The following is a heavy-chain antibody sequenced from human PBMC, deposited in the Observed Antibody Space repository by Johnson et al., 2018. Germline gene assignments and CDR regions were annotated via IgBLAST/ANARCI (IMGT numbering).Heavy chain of an antibody. CDR3: ARGVAGPHYYYYGMDV. D-gene: IGHD6-13*01. V-gene: IGHV1-69*01. CDR2: IIPIFGTA. J-gene: IGHJ6*02. CDR1: GGTFSSYA. Sequence: QVQLVQSGAEVKKPGSSVKVSCKASGGTFSSYAISWVRQAPGQGLEWMGGIIPIFGTANYAQKFQGRVPITADEATSTAYMELSSLRSEDPAVYYCARGVAGPHYYYYGMDVWGQGTTVTVSS.